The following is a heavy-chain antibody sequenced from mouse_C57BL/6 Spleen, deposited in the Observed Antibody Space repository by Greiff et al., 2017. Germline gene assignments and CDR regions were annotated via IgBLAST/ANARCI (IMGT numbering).Heavy chain of an antibody. J-gene: IGHJ2*01. CDR3: AREGGDSPYYFDY. CDR2: IHPNSGST. Sequence: QVQLQQPGAELVKPGASVKLSCKASGYTFTSYWMHWVKQRPGQGLEWIGMIHPNSGSTNYNEKFKSKATLTVDKSSSTAYMQLSSLTSEDSAVYYCAREGGDSPYYFDYWGQGTTLTVSS. CDR1: GYTFTSYW. V-gene: IGHV1-64*01.